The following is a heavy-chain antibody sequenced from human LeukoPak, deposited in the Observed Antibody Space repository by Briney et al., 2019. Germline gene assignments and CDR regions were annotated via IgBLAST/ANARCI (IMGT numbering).Heavy chain of an antibody. Sequence: GGSLKLSCAASGFTFSGSAMHWVRQASGKGLEWVGRTRSKANSYATAYAASVKGRFTISRDDSKNTAYLQMNSLKTEDTAVYYCTRPHEVNYYGSGSYYNVGYWGQGTLVTVSS. CDR2: TRSKANSYAT. J-gene: IGHJ4*02. CDR3: TRPHEVNYYGSGSYYNVGY. CDR1: GFTFSGSA. V-gene: IGHV3-73*01. D-gene: IGHD3-10*01.